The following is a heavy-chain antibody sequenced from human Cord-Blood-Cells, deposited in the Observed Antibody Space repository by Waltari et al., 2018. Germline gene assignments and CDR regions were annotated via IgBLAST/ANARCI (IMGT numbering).Heavy chain of an antibody. CDR1: GGSISSYY. CDR3: ARLSYYDSSDLGTYYYYGMDV. D-gene: IGHD3-22*01. J-gene: IGHJ6*02. CDR2: IYYSGST. V-gene: IGHV4-59*08. Sequence: QVQLQESGPGLVKPSETLSLTCTVSGGSISSYYWSWIRQPPGKGLEWIGYIYYSGSTNYNPSRRIRVTISVDTSKNQFSLKLSSVTAADTAVYYCARLSYYDSSDLGTYYYYGMDVWGQGTTVTVSS.